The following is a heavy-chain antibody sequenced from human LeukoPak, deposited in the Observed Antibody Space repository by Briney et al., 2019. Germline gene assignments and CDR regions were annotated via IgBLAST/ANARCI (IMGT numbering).Heavy chain of an antibody. CDR3: ARNTAGLTFDY. V-gene: IGHV3-74*01. Sequence: GGSLRLSCAASGLTFSSYWMHWVRQAPGKGLVWVSRIKSDGSSTNYADSVKGRFTISRGNAENTLYLQMNSLRAEDTAVYYCARNTAGLTFDYWGQGTLVTVSS. D-gene: IGHD5-18*01. CDR2: IKSDGSST. CDR1: GLTFSSYW. J-gene: IGHJ4*02.